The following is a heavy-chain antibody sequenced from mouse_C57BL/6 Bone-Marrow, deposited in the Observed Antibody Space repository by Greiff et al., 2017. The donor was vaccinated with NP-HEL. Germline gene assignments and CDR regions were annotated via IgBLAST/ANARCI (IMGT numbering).Heavy chain of an antibody. CDR3: ARSYYSNLDY. Sequence: EVMLVESGGDLVKPGGSLKLSCAASGFTFSSYGMSWVRQTPDKRLEWVATISSGGSYTYYPDSVMGRFTISRNHAKNTLYLQMSSLKSEDTAMYYCARSYYSNLDYWGQGTTLTVSS. CDR2: ISSGGSYT. CDR1: GFTFSSYG. D-gene: IGHD2-5*01. V-gene: IGHV5-6*01. J-gene: IGHJ2*01.